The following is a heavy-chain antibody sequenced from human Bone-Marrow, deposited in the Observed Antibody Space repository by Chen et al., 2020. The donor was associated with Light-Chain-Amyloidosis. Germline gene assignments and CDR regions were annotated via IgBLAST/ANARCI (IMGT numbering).Heavy chain of an antibody. CDR2: IGGSSGRR. J-gene: IGHJ3*01. D-gene: IGHD3-9*01. CDR3: AKDISYDDILPGYPADAFDF. V-gene: IGHV3-23*04. CDR1: GFAFSSYA. Sequence: EVQLVESGGGLLQRGGSLRLSCAASGFAFSSYAMSWVRQAPGKGLEWVPPIGGSSGRRYYGDSVKGRLTISGEDSRDALFLEMNGLRAEDTAVYYCAKDISYDDILPGYPADAFDFWGQGTMVTVSS.